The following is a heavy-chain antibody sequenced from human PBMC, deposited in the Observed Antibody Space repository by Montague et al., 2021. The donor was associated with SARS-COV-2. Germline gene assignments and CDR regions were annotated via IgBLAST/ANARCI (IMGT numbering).Heavy chain of an antibody. D-gene: IGHD3-22*01. J-gene: IGHJ2*01. CDR2: IYYSGST. CDR1: GSSISSSSYY. CDR3: ARRGYYDSAGYHWHLDL. V-gene: IGHV4-39*07. Sequence: SETLSLTCTVSGSSISSSSYYWGWIRQPPGKGLEWIGSIYYSGSTNYNPSLKSRVTLSADASRNEFSLKLDSVTAADTAVYFCARRGYYDSAGYHWHLDLWGRGMLVTVSS.